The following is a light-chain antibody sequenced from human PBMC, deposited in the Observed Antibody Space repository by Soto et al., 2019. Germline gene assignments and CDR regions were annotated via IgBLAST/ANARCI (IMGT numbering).Light chain of an antibody. Sequence: THSPDTLSVSPGERDILSSRTIQTVTSNLAWYQQKPGQSPRLLIYGASTRATGIPARFSGSGSGTEFTLTISSMQTVEFAVYYWQQLDKWPTVGPFGQGTKVDIK. CDR3: QQLDKWPTVGP. CDR1: QTVTSN. J-gene: IGKJ1*01. V-gene: IGKV3-15*01. CDR2: GAS.